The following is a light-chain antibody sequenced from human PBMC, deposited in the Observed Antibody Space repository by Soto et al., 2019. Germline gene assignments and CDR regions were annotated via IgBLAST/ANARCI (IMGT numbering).Light chain of an antibody. CDR2: DVT. Sequence: QSVLTQPRSVSGSPGQSVTISCTGSNSDVGAYKFVSWLQHNPGEAPKVMIYDVTQRPSGVPDRFSGTKSGNTASLTISGLQAEDEADYYCCSYSISTAYLFGTGTKVTVL. J-gene: IGLJ1*01. V-gene: IGLV2-11*01. CDR1: NSDVGAYKF. CDR3: CSYSISTAYL.